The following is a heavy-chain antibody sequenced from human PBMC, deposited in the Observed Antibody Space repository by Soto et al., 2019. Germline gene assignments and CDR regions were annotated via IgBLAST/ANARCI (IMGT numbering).Heavy chain of an antibody. J-gene: IGHJ5*02. Sequence: PSETLSLTCAVYGGFLSESYWTWIRQPPGKGLEWIGEINHVGGTNYNPSLKSRVTMSVDTSQNQFSLRLISVTAADRAMYFCVRIRYQLPSSVLWLDPWGQGTPVTVSS. CDR3: VRIRYQLPSSVLWLDP. CDR2: INHVGGT. CDR1: GGFLSESY. V-gene: IGHV4-34*01. D-gene: IGHD3-16*01.